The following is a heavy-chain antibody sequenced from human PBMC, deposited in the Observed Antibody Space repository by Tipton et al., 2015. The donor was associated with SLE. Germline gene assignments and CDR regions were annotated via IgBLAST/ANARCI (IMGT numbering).Heavy chain of an antibody. CDR1: GFTFEDYA. CDR3: ARAVSKWSTASSEFDY. V-gene: IGHV3-9*01. D-gene: IGHD2-8*01. J-gene: IGHJ4*02. Sequence: SLRLSCAASGFTFEDYAMHWVRQAPGKGLEWVSGISYNSGRIVYADSVKGRFTISRDNAKKSLYLQMNSLRAEDTAVYYCARAVSKWSTASSEFDYWGQGTPVIVSS. CDR2: ISYNSGRI.